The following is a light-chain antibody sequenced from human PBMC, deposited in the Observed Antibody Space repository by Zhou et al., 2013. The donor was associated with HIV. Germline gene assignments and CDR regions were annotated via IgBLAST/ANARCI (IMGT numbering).Light chain of an antibody. CDR3: MHALQTPYT. V-gene: IGKV2-28*01. J-gene: IGKJ2*01. Sequence: DVVMTQSPLSLPVTLGQPASISCRSSQSLLQSNGKNYLDWYLQKPGQCPQILIYLGSNRASGVPDRFSGSGSGTDFTLKISRVEAEDVGVYYCMHALQTPYTFGQGTKLEIK. CDR2: LGS. CDR1: QSLLQSNGKNY.